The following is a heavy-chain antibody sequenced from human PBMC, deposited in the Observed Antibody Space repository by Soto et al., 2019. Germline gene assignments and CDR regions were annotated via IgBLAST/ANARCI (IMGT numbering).Heavy chain of an antibody. Sequence: GASVKVSCKASGGTFSSYAISWVRQAPGQGLEWMGGIIPIFGTANYAQKFQGRVTITADESTSTAYMELSSLRSEDTAVYYCAARLVGAALNPFDAFDIWGQGTMVTVSS. CDR2: IIPIFGTA. J-gene: IGHJ3*02. CDR3: AARLVGAALNPFDAFDI. CDR1: GGTFSSYA. D-gene: IGHD2-15*01. V-gene: IGHV1-69*13.